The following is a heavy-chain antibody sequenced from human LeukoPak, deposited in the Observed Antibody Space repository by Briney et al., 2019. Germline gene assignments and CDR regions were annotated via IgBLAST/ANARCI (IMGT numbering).Heavy chain of an antibody. V-gene: IGHV3-23*01. Sequence: GGSLRLSCAASGFTFSSYAMSWVRQAPGKGLEWVSGISGSGGSTYYADSVRGRFTISRDNSKNTLYLQMNSLRAEDTAVYYCAKYEEVPAAIPVGYFDYWGQGTLVTVSS. CDR3: AKYEEVPAAIPVGYFDY. D-gene: IGHD2-2*02. CDR2: ISGSGGST. CDR1: GFTFSSYA. J-gene: IGHJ4*02.